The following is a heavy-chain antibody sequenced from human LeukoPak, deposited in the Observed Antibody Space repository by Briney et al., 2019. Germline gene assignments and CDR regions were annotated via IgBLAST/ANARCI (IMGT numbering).Heavy chain of an antibody. Sequence: PGGSLRLSCVASGFTLSSYAVSWVRQAPGKGLEWVSSISGSGDFTPYADSVKGRFTISRDKSRNTLYLQMNSLRAEDTAVYYCAAAYFGVDQYYYGMDVWGQGTTVTVSS. V-gene: IGHV3-23*01. D-gene: IGHD3-3*01. CDR3: AAAYFGVDQYYYGMDV. CDR1: GFTLSSYA. CDR2: ISGSGDFT. J-gene: IGHJ6*02.